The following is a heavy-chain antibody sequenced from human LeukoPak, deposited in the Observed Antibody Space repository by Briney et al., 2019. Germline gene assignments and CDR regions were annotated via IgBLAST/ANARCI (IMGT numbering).Heavy chain of an antibody. D-gene: IGHD3-9*01. CDR1: GFTFSDYY. CDR2: ISSSGSTI. Sequence: GGSLRLSCAASGFTFSDYYMSWIRQAPGKGLEWVSYISSSGSTIYYADSVKGRFTISRDNAKNSLYLQMNSLRAEDTAVYYCARSELRYFDWLLFDYWGQGTLVTASS. J-gene: IGHJ4*02. V-gene: IGHV3-11*01. CDR3: ARSELRYFDWLLFDY.